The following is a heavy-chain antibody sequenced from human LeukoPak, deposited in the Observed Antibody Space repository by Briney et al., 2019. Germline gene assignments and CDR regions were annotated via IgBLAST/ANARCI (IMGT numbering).Heavy chain of an antibody. Sequence: PSETLSLTCTVSGGSISSSSYYWGWIRQPPGKGLEWIGEINHSGSTNYNPSLKSRVTISVDTSKNQFSLKLSSVTAADTAVYYCARGPYRPGYSSGWYVSEGCWLDYWGQGTLVTVSS. CDR3: ARGPYRPGYSSGWYVSEGCWLDY. V-gene: IGHV4-39*07. D-gene: IGHD6-19*01. J-gene: IGHJ4*02. CDR2: INHSGST. CDR1: GGSISSSSYY.